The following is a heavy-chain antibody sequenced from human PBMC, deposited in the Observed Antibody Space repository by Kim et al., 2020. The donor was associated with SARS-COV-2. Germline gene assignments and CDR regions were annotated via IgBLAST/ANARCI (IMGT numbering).Heavy chain of an antibody. CDR2: IYYSGST. CDR3: ARENHEYCSSTSCYLYAFDI. D-gene: IGHD2-2*01. V-gene: IGHV4-59*13. Sequence: SETLSLTCTVSGGSISSYYWSWIRQPPGKGLEWIGYIYYSGSTNYNPSLKSRVTISVDTSKNQFSLKLSSVTAADTAVYYWARENHEYCSSTSCYLYAFDIWGQGTMVTVSS. CDR1: GGSISSYY. J-gene: IGHJ3*02.